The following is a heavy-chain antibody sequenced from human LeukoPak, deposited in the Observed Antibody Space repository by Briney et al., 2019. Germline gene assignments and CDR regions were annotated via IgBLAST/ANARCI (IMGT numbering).Heavy chain of an antibody. CDR2: IYYSGRT. Sequence: SQTLSLTCTVSGGSISSDYYWSWIRQPPGKGLEWIGYIYYSGRTYYNLSLKSRVTISVDTSKNQFSLNLGSVIAADTAVYYRARRRQRYCDGGGCFGDFDSWGPGTLVTVSS. V-gene: IGHV4-30-4*01. CDR1: GGSISSDYY. CDR3: ARRRQRYCDGGGCFGDFDS. D-gene: IGHD2-15*01. J-gene: IGHJ5*01.